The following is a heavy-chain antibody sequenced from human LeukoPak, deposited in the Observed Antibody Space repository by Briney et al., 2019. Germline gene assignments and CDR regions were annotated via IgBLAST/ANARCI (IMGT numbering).Heavy chain of an antibody. CDR2: IYYSGST. Sequence: SETLSLTCTVSGGSISSYHWTWIRQPPGKGLEWIGYIYYSGSTNYNPSLKSRVTISVDTSKNQFSLKLSSVTAADTAVYYCARRNYYGSGTYYFYYWGQGTLVTVSS. V-gene: IGHV4-59*08. CDR1: GGSISSYH. D-gene: IGHD3-10*01. J-gene: IGHJ4*02. CDR3: ARRNYYGSGTYYFYY.